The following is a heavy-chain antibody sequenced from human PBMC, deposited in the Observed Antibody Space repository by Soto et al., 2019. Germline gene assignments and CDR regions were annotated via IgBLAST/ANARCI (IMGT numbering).Heavy chain of an antibody. J-gene: IGHJ6*02. CDR2: ISSSGSTI. Sequence: GGSLRLSCAASGFTFSSYEMNWVRQAPGKGLEWVSYISSSGSTIYYADSVKGQFTISRDNAKNSLYLQMNSLRAEDTAVYYCARDSGYDWGFYYYGMDVWGQGTTVTSP. V-gene: IGHV3-48*03. CDR1: GFTFSSYE. CDR3: ARDSGYDWGFYYYGMDV. D-gene: IGHD5-12*01.